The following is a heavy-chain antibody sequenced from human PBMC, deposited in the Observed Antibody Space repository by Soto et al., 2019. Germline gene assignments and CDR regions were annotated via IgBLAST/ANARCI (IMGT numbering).Heavy chain of an antibody. CDR2: IAHDGSEK. CDR1: GFSASCYW. J-gene: IGHJ3*02. D-gene: IGHD2-8*01. V-gene: IGHV3-7*01. Sequence: AGSLRLSCALSGFSASCYWMSWVRRAPGRGLEWVATIAHDGSEKFYVDSVKGRFTISRDNTKNSLYLQMNSLRAEDTALYYCARESGRMAYAFDIWGQGTMVTVSS. CDR3: ARESGRMAYAFDI.